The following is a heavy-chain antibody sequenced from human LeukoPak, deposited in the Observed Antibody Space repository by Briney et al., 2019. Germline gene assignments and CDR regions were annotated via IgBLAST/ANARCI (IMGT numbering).Heavy chain of an antibody. J-gene: IGHJ4*02. CDR3: AKASSMVTHLDY. Sequence: GGSLRLSCAASGFTFSSYGMHWVRQAPGKGLEWVAVIWYDGSNKYYADSVKGRFTISRDNSKNTLYLQMNSLRAEDTAVYYCAKASSMVTHLDYWGQGTLVTVSS. V-gene: IGHV3-33*06. D-gene: IGHD4-23*01. CDR2: IWYDGSNK. CDR1: GFTFSSYG.